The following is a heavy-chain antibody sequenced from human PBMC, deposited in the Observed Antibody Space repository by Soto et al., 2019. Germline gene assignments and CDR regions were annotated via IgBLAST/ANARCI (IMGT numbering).Heavy chain of an antibody. CDR3: ARRYGAPFDE. CDR1: GGSISSYY. V-gene: IGHV4-59*01. Sequence: SETLSLTCTVSGGSISSYYWSWIRQPPGKGLEWIGYIYYSGSTNYNPSLKSRVTISVDTSKNQFSLKLSSVTAADTAVYYCARRYGAPFDEWGQGTLVTVSS. D-gene: IGHD4-17*01. CDR2: IYYSGST. J-gene: IGHJ4*02.